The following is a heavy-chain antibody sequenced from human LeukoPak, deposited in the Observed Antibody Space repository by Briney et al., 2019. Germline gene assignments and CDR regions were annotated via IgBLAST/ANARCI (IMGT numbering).Heavy chain of an antibody. CDR3: ARVGRYYYGSGSEEF. CDR1: GGSISSYY. Sequence: SETLSLTCTVSGGSISSYYWSWIRQPPGKGLEWIGYIYYSGSTNYNPSLKSRVTISVDTSKNQFSLKLSSVTAADTAVYYCARVGRYYYGSGSEEFWGQGTLVTVSS. V-gene: IGHV4-59*01. J-gene: IGHJ4*02. D-gene: IGHD3-10*01. CDR2: IYYSGST.